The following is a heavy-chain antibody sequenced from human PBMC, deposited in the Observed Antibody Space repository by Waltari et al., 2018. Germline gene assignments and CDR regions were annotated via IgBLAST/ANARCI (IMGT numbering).Heavy chain of an antibody. D-gene: IGHD2-2*01. CDR1: GFTFDDYA. J-gene: IGHJ4*02. V-gene: IGHV3-43D*04. Sequence: EVQLVESGGVVVQPGGSLRLSCAASGFTFDDYAMPWVRQAPGKGLEWVSLISWDGGSTYYADSVKCRFTISRDNSKNSLYLQMNSLRAEDTALYYCGVHCSSTSCLVDYWGQGTLVTVSS. CDR2: ISWDGGST. CDR3: GVHCSSTSCLVDY.